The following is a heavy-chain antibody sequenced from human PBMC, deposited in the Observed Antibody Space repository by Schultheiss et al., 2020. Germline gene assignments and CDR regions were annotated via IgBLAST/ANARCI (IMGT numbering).Heavy chain of an antibody. CDR2: IYTSGST. Sequence: SETLSLTCTVSGGSISSSSYYWGWIRQSPGKGLEWIGRIYTSGSTNYNPSLKSRVTMSVDTSNSQFSLKLNALTAADTAMYFCARDGNFGAYYYNMDVWGKGITVTVSS. D-gene: IGHD3-16*01. CDR3: ARDGNFGAYYYNMDV. J-gene: IGHJ6*03. CDR1: GGSISSSSYY. V-gene: IGHV4-39*07.